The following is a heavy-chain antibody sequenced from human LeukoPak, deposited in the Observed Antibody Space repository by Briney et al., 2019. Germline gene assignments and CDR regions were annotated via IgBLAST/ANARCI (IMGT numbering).Heavy chain of an antibody. CDR1: GFTFSSYW. CDR3: ARWDCSTTTCYFHHLDY. CDR2: IKQDGSEK. J-gene: IGHJ4*02. Sequence: PGGSLRLSCAASGFTFSSYWMGWVRQAPGKGLEWVANIKQDGSEKYYVASVKGRFTISRDNAKNSLYLQMSSLRAEDTAAYYCARWDCSTTTCYFHHLDYWGQGTLATVSS. D-gene: IGHD2-2*01. V-gene: IGHV3-7*01.